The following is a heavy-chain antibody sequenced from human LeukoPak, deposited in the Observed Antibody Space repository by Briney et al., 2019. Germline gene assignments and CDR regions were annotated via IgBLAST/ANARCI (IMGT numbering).Heavy chain of an antibody. V-gene: IGHV3-23*01. CDR3: AKEKEDDFWSGYSPFDY. CDR2: ISGSGGST. J-gene: IGHJ4*02. D-gene: IGHD3-3*01. Sequence: GGSLRLSCAASGFTFSSYAMSWVRQAPGKGLEWVSAISGSGGSTYYADSVKGRFTISRDNSKNTLYLQMNSLRAEDTAVYYCAKEKEDDFWSGYSPFDYWGQGTLVTVSS. CDR1: GFTFSSYA.